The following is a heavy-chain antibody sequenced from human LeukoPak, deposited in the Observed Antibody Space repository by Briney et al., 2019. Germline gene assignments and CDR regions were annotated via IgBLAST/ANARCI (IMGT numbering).Heavy chain of an antibody. V-gene: IGHV3-7*05. J-gene: IGHJ4*02. CDR3: ARGIAVAE. Sequence: GGSLRLSCAASGFTLSTFWMTWVRQAPGKGLEWVANIKQDGSEKYYVDSVKGRFTISRDNTKNSLYLQMNSLRTEDTAVYYCARGIAVAEWGQGTLVTVSS. CDR1: GFTLSTFW. CDR2: IKQDGSEK. D-gene: IGHD6-19*01.